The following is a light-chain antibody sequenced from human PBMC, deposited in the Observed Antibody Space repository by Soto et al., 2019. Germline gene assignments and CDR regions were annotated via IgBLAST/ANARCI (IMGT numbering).Light chain of an antibody. J-gene: IGLJ2*01. Sequence: QSVLTQPPSVSGAPGQRVTISCTGSSSNIGAGYDVHWYQQHPGKAPKLMIYEVSKRPSGVPDRFSGSKSGNTASLTVSGLQAEDEADYYCSSYAGSNVVFGGGTKLTVL. CDR2: EVS. CDR3: SSYAGSNVV. V-gene: IGLV1-40*01. CDR1: SSNIGAGYD.